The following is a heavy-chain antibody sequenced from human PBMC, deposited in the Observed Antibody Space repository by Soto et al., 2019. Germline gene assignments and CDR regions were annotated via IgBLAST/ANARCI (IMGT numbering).Heavy chain of an antibody. Sequence: QVKLVQSGTEVKKPGASMQVSCKDSGYSFYTSGISWVRQAPGQGLEWRGWISAYNGNRNYDQKLQDRVTMTKDTSTRTAYLELRSLRLYDTAVYYCAKAGQYYDSSGYTDWGQGTQVTVSS. J-gene: IGHJ4*02. CDR2: ISAYNGNR. CDR1: GYSFYTSG. V-gene: IGHV1-18*01. CDR3: AKAGQYYDSSGYTD. D-gene: IGHD3-22*01.